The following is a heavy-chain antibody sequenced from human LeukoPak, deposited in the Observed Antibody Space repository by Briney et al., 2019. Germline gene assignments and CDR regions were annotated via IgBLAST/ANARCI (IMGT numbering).Heavy chain of an antibody. CDR2: ISSGSSYI. D-gene: IGHD3-10*01. V-gene: IGHV3-21*04. CDR3: ARDSYSGYYYYMDV. Sequence: PGGSLRLSCAASGFTFSSYSMSWVRQAPGKGLEWVSSISSGSSYIYYADSVKGRFTISRDNSKNTLYLQMNSLRAEDTAVYYCARDSYSGYYYYMDVWGKGTTVTISS. CDR1: GFTFSSYS. J-gene: IGHJ6*03.